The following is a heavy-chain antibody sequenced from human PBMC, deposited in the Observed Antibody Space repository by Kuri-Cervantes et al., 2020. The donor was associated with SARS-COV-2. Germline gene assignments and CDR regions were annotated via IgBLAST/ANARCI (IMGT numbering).Heavy chain of an antibody. Sequence: SVKVSCKASGGTFSSYAISWVRQAPGQGLEWMGGIIPIFGTANYAQKFQGRVTITADESTSTAYMGLSSLRSEDTAVYYCARVGPYSYASYWYFDLWGRGTLVTVSS. CDR1: GGTFSSYA. CDR3: ARVGPYSYASYWYFDL. CDR2: IIPIFGTA. J-gene: IGHJ2*01. V-gene: IGHV1-69*13. D-gene: IGHD5-18*01.